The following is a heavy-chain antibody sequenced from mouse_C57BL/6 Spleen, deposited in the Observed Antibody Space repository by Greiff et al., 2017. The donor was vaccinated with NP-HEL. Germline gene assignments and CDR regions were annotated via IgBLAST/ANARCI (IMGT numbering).Heavy chain of an antibody. D-gene: IGHD1-1*01. CDR1: GFTFTDDY. V-gene: IGHV14-4*01. CDR3: SPRTTVVASGFAY. CDR2: IDPENGDT. J-gene: IGHJ3*01. Sequence: VQLQQSGAELVRPGASVKLSCTASGFTFTDDYMHWVKQRPEQGLEWIGCIDPENGDTDYASKFQGKATLTAATSSNTAYMPLSSLTSEATAVFYGSPRTTVVASGFAYWGQGTLVTVSA.